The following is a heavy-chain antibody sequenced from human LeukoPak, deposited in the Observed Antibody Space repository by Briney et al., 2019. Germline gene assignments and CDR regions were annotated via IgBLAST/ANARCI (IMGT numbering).Heavy chain of an antibody. CDR3: ARAYYDSSGPYYYYMDV. CDR2: IYYSGST. D-gene: IGHD3-22*01. Sequence: SETLSLTCTVSGGSISSYYWSWIRQPPGKGLEWIGYIYYSGSTNYNPSLKSRVTISVDTSKNQFSLKLSSVTAADTAVYYCARAYYDSSGPYYYYMDVWGKGTTVTVSS. J-gene: IGHJ6*03. CDR1: GGSISSYY. V-gene: IGHV4-59*01.